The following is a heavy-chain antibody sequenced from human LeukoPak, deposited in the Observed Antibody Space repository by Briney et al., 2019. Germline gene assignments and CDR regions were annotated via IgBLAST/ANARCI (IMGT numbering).Heavy chain of an antibody. Sequence: PGRSLRLSCAASGFTFSSYAMHWVRQAPGKGLEWVAFIRYDGSNKYYADSVKGRFTISRDNSKNTLYLQMNSLRAEDTAVYYCANEPRAFVVVPAAMGFDPWGQGTLVTVSS. CDR1: GFTFSSYA. CDR3: ANEPRAFVVVPAAMGFDP. V-gene: IGHV3-30*02. D-gene: IGHD2-2*01. CDR2: IRYDGSNK. J-gene: IGHJ5*02.